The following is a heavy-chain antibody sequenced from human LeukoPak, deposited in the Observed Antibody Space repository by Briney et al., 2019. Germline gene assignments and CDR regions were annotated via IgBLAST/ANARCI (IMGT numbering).Heavy chain of an antibody. D-gene: IGHD1-1*01. J-gene: IGHJ4*02. V-gene: IGHV3-23*01. CDR2: ILSGGEGRS. Sequence: GGSLRLSCAASGFTINNYAMSWVRQAPGEGLEWVGGILSGGEGRSLYADSVKGRFTISRDSYKNTLFLQMNSLRAEDTAVYYSAKDGTGTTLNYWGQGTLVSVSS. CDR1: GFTINNYA. CDR3: AKDGTGTTLNY.